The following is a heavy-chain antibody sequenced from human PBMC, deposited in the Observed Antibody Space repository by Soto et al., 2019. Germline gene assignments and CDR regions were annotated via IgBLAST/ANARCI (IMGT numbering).Heavy chain of an antibody. CDR1: GGSFSGYY. CDR2: INHSGST. V-gene: IGHV4-34*01. Sequence: SETLSLTCAVYGGSFSGYYWSWIRQPPGKGLEWIGEINHSGSTNYNPSLKSRVTISVDTSKNQFSLKLSSVTAADTAVYYCARGPRWGYHYYFYYWGQGTLVTVSS. J-gene: IGHJ4*02. D-gene: IGHD3-16*02. CDR3: ARGPRWGYHYYFYY.